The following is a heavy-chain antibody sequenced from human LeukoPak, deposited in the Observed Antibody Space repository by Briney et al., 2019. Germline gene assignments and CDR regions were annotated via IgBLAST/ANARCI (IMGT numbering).Heavy chain of an antibody. V-gene: IGHV3-7*01. D-gene: IGHD6-6*01. CDR3: AREYSSSSPYYYYYYYMDV. CDR2: IKKDGSEK. CDR1: GFTFSSYW. J-gene: IGHJ6*03. Sequence: GGSLRLSCAASGFTFSSYWTSWVRQAPGKGRGWVAKIKKDGSEKYYVDSVKGRFTISRDNAKNSLYLQMNSLRAEDTAVYYCAREYSSSSPYYYYYYYMDVWGKGTTVTVSS.